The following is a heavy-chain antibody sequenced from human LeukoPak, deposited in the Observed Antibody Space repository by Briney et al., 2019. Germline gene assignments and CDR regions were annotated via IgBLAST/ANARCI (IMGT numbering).Heavy chain of an antibody. D-gene: IGHD5-24*01. CDR3: ARVRDGYNDAFDI. V-gene: IGHV1-46*01. Sequence: ASVKVSFKASVYTFTNYYMHWVRQAPGQGLEWMGVFNPSGGSTSYAQKFQGRVTMTRDTSTSTVYMELSSLRSEDAAVYYCARVRDGYNDAFDIWGQGTMVTVSS. CDR1: VYTFTNYY. J-gene: IGHJ3*02. CDR2: FNPSGGST.